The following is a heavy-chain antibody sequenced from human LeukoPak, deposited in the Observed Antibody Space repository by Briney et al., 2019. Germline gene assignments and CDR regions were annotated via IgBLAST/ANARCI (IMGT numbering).Heavy chain of an antibody. CDR3: ARVVVPFDP. CDR2: IYYSGST. J-gene: IGHJ5*02. Sequence: SETLSLTCTVSGGSISSYYWSWIRQPPGKGLEWIGNIYYSGSTNYNPSLMSRVTISVDTSKNQFSLKLSSVTAADTAVYYCARVVVPFDPWGQGTLVTVSS. V-gene: IGHV4-59*12. CDR1: GGSISSYY. D-gene: IGHD2-2*01.